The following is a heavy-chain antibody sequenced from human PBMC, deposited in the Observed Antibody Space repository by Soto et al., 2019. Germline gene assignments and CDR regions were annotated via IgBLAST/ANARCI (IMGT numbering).Heavy chain of an antibody. CDR3: ASDRSSGWDQGYGMDV. CDR1: GYTLTELS. CDR2: FDPEDGET. V-gene: IGHV1-24*01. J-gene: IGHJ6*02. Sequence: ASVKVSCKVSGYTLTELSMHWVRQAPGKGLEWMGGFDPEDGETIYAQKFQGRVTMTEDTSTDTAYMELSSLRSEDTAVYYCASDRSSGWDQGYGMDVRGQGTTVTVSS. D-gene: IGHD6-19*01.